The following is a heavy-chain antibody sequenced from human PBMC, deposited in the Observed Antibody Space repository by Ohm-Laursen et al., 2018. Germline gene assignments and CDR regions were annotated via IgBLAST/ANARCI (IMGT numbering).Heavy chain of an antibody. Sequence: SLRLSCTASGFTFSSYAMSWVRQAPGKGLEWVSAISGSGGSTYYADSVKGRFTISRDNSKNTLYLQMNSLKTEDTAVYYCTARGFTGAFDIWGQGTMVTVSS. D-gene: IGHD1-14*01. CDR1: GFTFSSYA. CDR3: TARGFTGAFDI. CDR2: ISGSGGST. V-gene: IGHV3-23*01. J-gene: IGHJ3*02.